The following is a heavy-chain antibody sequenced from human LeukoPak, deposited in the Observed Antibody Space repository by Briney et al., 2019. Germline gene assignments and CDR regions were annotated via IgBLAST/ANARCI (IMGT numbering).Heavy chain of an antibody. Sequence: SGGSLRLSCAASGFTFSRYWMSWVRKAPGIGLEWVANIGPDGSEKYYADSVKGRFTICRDNAENSLCLQMNCLCVEDSAVYYCARRHRRLFDYWGQGTLVTVSS. CDR3: ARRHRRLFDY. J-gene: IGHJ4*02. V-gene: IGHV3-7*04. CDR1: GFTFSRYW. CDR2: IGPDGSEK.